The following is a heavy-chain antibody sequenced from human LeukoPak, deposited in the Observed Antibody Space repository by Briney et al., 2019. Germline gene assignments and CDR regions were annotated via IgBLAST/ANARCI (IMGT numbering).Heavy chain of an antibody. Sequence: PGESLRLSCAASGFTFSSYAMHWVRQAPGKGLEWVAVISYDGSNKYYADSVKGRFTISRDNSKNTLYLQMNSLRAEDTAVYYCARVGVPYYYYGMDVWGQGTTVTVSS. J-gene: IGHJ6*02. CDR2: ISYDGSNK. CDR3: ARVGVPYYYYGMDV. CDR1: GFTFSSYA. V-gene: IGHV3-30-3*01.